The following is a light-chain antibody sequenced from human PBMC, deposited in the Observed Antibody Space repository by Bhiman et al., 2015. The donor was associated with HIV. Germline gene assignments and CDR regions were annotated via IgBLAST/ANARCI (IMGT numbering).Light chain of an antibody. V-gene: IGLV6-57*01. CDR1: SGSIASNY. CDR3: QSYDNTKLLF. Sequence: NFMLTQPHSVSESPGKTVTISCTRSSGSIASNYVQWYQQRPGSPPTLVIYEDTQRPAGVPGRFSGSIDRSSNSASLTISGLKSEDEGDYYCQSYDNTKLLFFGGGTKLTVL. J-gene: IGLJ2*01. CDR2: EDT.